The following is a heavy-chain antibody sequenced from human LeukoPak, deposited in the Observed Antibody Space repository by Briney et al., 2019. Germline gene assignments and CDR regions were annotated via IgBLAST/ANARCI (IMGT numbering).Heavy chain of an antibody. V-gene: IGHV4-59*01. Sequence: SETLSLTCTVSGGSISSYYWSWIRQPPGKGLEWIGYIYYSGSTNYNPSLKSRVTISVDTSKNQFSLKLSSVTAADTAVYYCARGSHCSGGSCYNNYYGMDVWGQGTTVTVSS. CDR1: GGSISSYY. J-gene: IGHJ6*02. D-gene: IGHD2-15*01. CDR2: IYYSGST. CDR3: ARGSHCSGGSCYNNYYGMDV.